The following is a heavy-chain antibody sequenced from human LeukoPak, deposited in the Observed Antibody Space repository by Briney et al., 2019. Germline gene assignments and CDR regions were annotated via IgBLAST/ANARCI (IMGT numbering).Heavy chain of an antibody. CDR3: AKDRIVAGQPSSTSEIVVVPAAKAGFDP. V-gene: IGHV3-30-3*01. CDR1: GFIFSSYA. Sequence: GRSLRLSCAASGFIFSSYAMHWVRQAPGKGLEGVAVISYDGSNKYYADSVRGRFTISRDNSKNTLYLQMNSLRAEDTAVYYCAKDRIVAGQPSSTSEIVVVPAAKAGFDPWGQGTLVTVSS. J-gene: IGHJ5*02. D-gene: IGHD2-2*01. CDR2: ISYDGSNK.